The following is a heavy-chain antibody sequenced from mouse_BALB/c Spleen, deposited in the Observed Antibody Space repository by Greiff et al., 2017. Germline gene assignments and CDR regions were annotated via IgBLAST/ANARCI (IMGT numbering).Heavy chain of an antibody. CDR2: IWAGGST. CDR1: GFSLTSYG. J-gene: IGHJ4*01. Sequence: VKLQESGPGLVAPSQSLSITCTVSGFSLTSYGVHWVRQPPGKGLEWLGVIWAGGSTNYNSALMSRLSLSKDNSKSQVFLKMNSLQTDDTAMYYCAREIYDDAMDYWGQGTSVTVSS. CDR3: AREIYDDAMDY. D-gene: IGHD2-12*01. V-gene: IGHV2-9*02.